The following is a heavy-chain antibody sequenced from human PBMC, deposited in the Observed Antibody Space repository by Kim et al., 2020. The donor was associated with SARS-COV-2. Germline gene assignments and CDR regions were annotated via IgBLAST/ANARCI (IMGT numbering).Heavy chain of an antibody. V-gene: IGHV3-30*18. J-gene: IGHJ4*02. CDR1: GFTFSSYG. CDR3: AKDGRFLVRYFDY. Sequence: GGSLRLSCAASGFTFSSYGMHWVRQAPGKGLEWVAVISYDGSNKYYADSVKGRFTISRDNSKNTLYLQMNSLRAEDTAVYYCAKDGRFLVRYFDYWGQGT. CDR2: ISYDGSNK. D-gene: IGHD1-26*01.